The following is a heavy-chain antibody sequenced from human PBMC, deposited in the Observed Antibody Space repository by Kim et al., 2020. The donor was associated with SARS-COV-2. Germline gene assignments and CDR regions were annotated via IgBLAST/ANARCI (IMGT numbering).Heavy chain of an antibody. CDR2: ISAYNGNT. V-gene: IGHV1-18*01. J-gene: IGHJ4*02. CDR3: ARDYSSWFGSGKSSGY. Sequence: ASVKVSCKASGYTFTSYGISWVRQAPGQGLEWMGWISAYNGNTNYAQKLQGRVTMTTDTSTSTAYMELRSLRSDDTAVYYCARDYSSWFGSGKSSGYWGQRTLVTVSS. D-gene: IGHD3-10*01. CDR1: GYTFTSYG.